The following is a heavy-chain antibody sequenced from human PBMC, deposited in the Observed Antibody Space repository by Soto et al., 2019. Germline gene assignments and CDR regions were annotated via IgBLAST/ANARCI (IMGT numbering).Heavy chain of an antibody. D-gene: IGHD3-3*01. CDR2: IYYSGST. CDR1: GGSLSSSSYY. CDR3: ARRGVVIRQIHYYHYMDV. J-gene: IGHJ6*03. V-gene: IGHV4-39*01. Sequence: SETLSLTCTVSGGSLSSSSYYWGWIRQPPGKGLEWIGSIYYSGSTYYNPSLKSRVTISVDTSKNQFSLKLSSVTAADTAVYYCARRGVVIRQIHYYHYMDVWRKGTTVPVSS.